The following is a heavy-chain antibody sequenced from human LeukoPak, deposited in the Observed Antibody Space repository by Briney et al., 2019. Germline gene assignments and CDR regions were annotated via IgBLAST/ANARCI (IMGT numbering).Heavy chain of an antibody. CDR3: ARGSVLGAPYTDY. V-gene: IGHV1-18*01. J-gene: IGHJ4*02. CDR1: GYIFSNYG. D-gene: IGHD3-3*02. CDR2: ISDHNGNP. Sequence: ASVKVSCKASGYIFSNYGISWARQAPGQGLEWMGWISDHNGNPNYAQKFEGRVTMTTDTSTSTAYMELTSLTSDDTAVYYCARGSVLGAPYTDYWGQGTLVTVSS.